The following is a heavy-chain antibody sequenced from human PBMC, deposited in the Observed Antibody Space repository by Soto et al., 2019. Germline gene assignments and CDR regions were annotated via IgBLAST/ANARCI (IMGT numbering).Heavy chain of an antibody. Sequence: ASVKVSCKASGYTFTSYGISWVRQAPGQGLEWMGWISAYNGNTNYAQKLQGRVTMTTDTSTSTAYMELRSLRSDDTAVYYCARKYYDFWSCHYNWFDPWHQRTLVTVSS. J-gene: IGHJ5*02. V-gene: IGHV1-18*04. D-gene: IGHD3-3*01. CDR1: GYTFTSYG. CDR2: ISAYNGNT. CDR3: ARKYYDFWSCHYNWFDP.